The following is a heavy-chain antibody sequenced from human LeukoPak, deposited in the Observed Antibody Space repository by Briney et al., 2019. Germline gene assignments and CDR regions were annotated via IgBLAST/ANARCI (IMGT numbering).Heavy chain of an antibody. CDR2: MNPSGST. J-gene: IGHJ6*03. Sequence: SETLSLTCAVYGGSFSGYYWTWIRQTPEKGLEWIGEMNPSGSTNYNPSPKSRVTISVDTSKNQFSLELSSVTAADTAVYYCARGRQDVTMIVVVMTAVSYYLDVWGKGTTVTVS. V-gene: IGHV4-34*01. D-gene: IGHD3-22*01. CDR3: ARGRQDVTMIVVVMTAVSYYLDV. CDR1: GGSFSGYY.